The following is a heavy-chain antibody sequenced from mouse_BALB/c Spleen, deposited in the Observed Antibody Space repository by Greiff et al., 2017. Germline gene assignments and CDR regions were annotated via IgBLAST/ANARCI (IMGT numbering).Heavy chain of an antibody. D-gene: IGHD2-10*01. CDR2: INPSTGYT. Sequence: QVQLQQSGAELAKPGASVKMSCKASGYTFTSYWMHWVKQRPGQGLEWIGYINPSTGYTEYNQKFKDKATLTADKSSSTAYMQLSSLTSEDSAVYYCASLLPLDYWGQGTTLTVSS. J-gene: IGHJ2*01. CDR1: GYTFTSYW. CDR3: ASLLPLDY. V-gene: IGHV1-7*01.